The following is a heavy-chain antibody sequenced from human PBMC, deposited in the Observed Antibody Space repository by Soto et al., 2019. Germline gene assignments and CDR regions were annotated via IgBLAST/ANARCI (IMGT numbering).Heavy chain of an antibody. CDR3: ARVGSSGCSPDY. Sequence: SETLSLTCTVSGGSISGHYCIWIRQPPWEGMQWIGYIFYSGSTTYNNNPSLKSRVSISVDTSKNQFYLRLSSVTAADTAVYYCARVGSSGCSPDYWGQRTLVAVCS. CDR2: IFYSGSTTY. CDR1: GGSISGHY. D-gene: IGHD6-19*01. V-gene: IGHV4-59*11. J-gene: IGHJ4*02.